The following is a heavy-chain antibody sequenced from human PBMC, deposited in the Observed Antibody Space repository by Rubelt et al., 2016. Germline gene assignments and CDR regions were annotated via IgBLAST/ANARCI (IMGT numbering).Heavy chain of an antibody. CDR2: IYYTGRS. Sequence: QVQLQESGPGLVKPSQTLSLTCTVSGGSISSGAYYWTWIRQHPGKGLEWIGYIYYTGRSSHNPSLKSRITTSVDTSKNQFSLKLSSVTAADTAVYYCAREGMVRGELNFDYWGQGTLVTVSS. J-gene: IGHJ4*02. CDR1: GGSISSGAYY. CDR3: AREGMVRGELNFDY. V-gene: IGHV4-31*03. D-gene: IGHD3-10*01.